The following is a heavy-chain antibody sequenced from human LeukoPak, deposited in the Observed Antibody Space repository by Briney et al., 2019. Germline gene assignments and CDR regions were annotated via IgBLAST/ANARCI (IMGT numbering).Heavy chain of an antibody. CDR2: ISGSGGST. CDR1: GFTFSSYA. J-gene: IGHJ4*02. Sequence: GGSLRLSCAAYGFTFSSYAMSWVRQAPEKGLEWVSAISGSGGSTYYADSVKGRFTISRDNSKNTLYLQMNSLRAEDTAVYYCAKDHGSGSYLGFDYWGQGTLVTVSS. V-gene: IGHV3-23*01. D-gene: IGHD3-10*01. CDR3: AKDHGSGSYLGFDY.